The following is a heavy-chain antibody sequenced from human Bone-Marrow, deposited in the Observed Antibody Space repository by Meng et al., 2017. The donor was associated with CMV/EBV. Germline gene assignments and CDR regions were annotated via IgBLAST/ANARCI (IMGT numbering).Heavy chain of an antibody. D-gene: IGHD3-16*01. CDR1: GYTFIGYY. V-gene: IGHV1-2*02. CDR3: TRGGGYYYYYGMDV. J-gene: IGHJ6*02. Sequence: ASVKVSCKASGYTFIGYYIHWVRQAPGQGLEWMGWINPNSCDTNYAQRFQGRVTMTRDTSISTAYMELSSLRSEDTAVYYCTRGGGYYYYYGMDVWGQGTTVTVSS. CDR2: INPNSCDT.